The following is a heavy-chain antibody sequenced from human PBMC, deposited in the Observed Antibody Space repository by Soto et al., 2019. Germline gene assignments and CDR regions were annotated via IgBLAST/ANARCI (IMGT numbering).Heavy chain of an antibody. CDR3: ANDLRATTSRGVFDI. V-gene: IGHV3-23*01. J-gene: IGHJ3*02. Sequence: EVQLLESGGGLVQPGGSLRLSCAASGFTFSSYAMSWVRQAPGKGLEWVSGINGSGGSTYYADSVKGRFTISRDNSKNTLYLQMNSLRYEDTAVYYCANDLRATTSRGVFDIGGQGTMVTVSS. CDR1: GFTFSSYA. CDR2: INGSGGST. D-gene: IGHD5-12*01.